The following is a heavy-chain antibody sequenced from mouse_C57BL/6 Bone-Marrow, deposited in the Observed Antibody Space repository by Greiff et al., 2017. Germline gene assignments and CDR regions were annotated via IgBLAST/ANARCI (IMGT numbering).Heavy chain of an antibody. V-gene: IGHV1-7*01. D-gene: IGHD1-1*01. CDR3: ARDYYGSSYAMDY. CDR1: GYTFTSYW. CDR2: INPSSGYT. Sequence: QVQLQQSGAELAQPGDSVKLSCKASGYTFTSYWMHWVKQRPGQGLEWIGYINPSSGYTKYNPKFKDKATLTADKSSSTAYMQLSSLTYEDSAVYYGARDYYGSSYAMDYWGQGTSVTVSS. J-gene: IGHJ4*01.